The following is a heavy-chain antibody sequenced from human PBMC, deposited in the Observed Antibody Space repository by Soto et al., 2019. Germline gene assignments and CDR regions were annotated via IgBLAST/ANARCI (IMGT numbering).Heavy chain of an antibody. D-gene: IGHD2-2*01. J-gene: IGHJ4*02. CDR1: GSTFTSLG. CDR2: MRGNNGNT. Sequence: ASGKVSGKASGSTFTSLGISWVRQAPGQGVEWMEWMRGNNGNTNYAQKPQGSLTMTTDTSKSTAYMELRSLRCEDTALYYCARDCASTSCSVWHYWGQGTLVTVSS. CDR3: ARDCASTSCSVWHY. V-gene: IGHV1-18*01.